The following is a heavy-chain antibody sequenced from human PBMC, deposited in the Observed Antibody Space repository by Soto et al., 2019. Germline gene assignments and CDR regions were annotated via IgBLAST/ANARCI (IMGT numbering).Heavy chain of an antibody. J-gene: IGHJ5*02. D-gene: IGHD3-10*01. Sequence: QVQLVESGGGLVKPGESLRLSCAASGFTFSDYYMSWIRQAPGKGLEWVSYISSSSSYTNYADSVKGRFTISRDNAKNSLYLQMNSLRAEDTAVYYCARDLGSGRVDPWGQGTLVTVSS. CDR1: GFTFSDYY. V-gene: IGHV3-11*05. CDR3: ARDLGSGRVDP. CDR2: ISSSSSYT.